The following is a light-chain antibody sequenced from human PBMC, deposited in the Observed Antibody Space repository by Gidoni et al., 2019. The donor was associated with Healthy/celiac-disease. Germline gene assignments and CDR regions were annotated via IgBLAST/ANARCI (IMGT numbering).Light chain of an antibody. CDR1: QSISSW. V-gene: IGKV1-5*03. CDR2: KAY. J-gene: IGKJ1*01. CDR3: QQYNSYRT. Sequence: DIQMTQSPSTLSASVGDRVTITCRASQSISSWLAWYQQKPGKARKLLFYKAYSFESGVPSWFSGSGSGTEFTLTISSLQPDDFATYYCQQYNSYRTFGQGTKVEIK.